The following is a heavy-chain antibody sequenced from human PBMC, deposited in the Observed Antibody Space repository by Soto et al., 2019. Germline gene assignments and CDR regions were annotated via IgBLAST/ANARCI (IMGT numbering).Heavy chain of an antibody. CDR1: GYTFTGYY. Sequence: QVQLVQSGAEVKKPGASVKVSCKASGYTFTGYYMHWVRQAPGQGLEWMGWINPNSGGTNYAQKFQGWVTMTRDTAISTAYMELSRLRSDDTAVYYCAILGGERGYYSGGSCPFDYWGQGTLVTVSS. CDR2: INPNSGGT. J-gene: IGHJ4*02. D-gene: IGHD2-15*01. CDR3: AILGGERGYYSGGSCPFDY. V-gene: IGHV1-2*04.